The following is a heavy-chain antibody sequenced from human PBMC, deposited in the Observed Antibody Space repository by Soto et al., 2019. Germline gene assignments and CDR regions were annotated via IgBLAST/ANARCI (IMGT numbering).Heavy chain of an antibody. CDR3: AREIVLMVYADTRDAFGI. Sequence: SQTLSLTCAISGDSVSSNSAAWNWIRQSPSRGLEWLGRTYYRSKWYNDYAVSVKSRITINPDTSKNQFSLQLNSVTPEDTAVYYCAREIVLMVYADTRDAFGIWGQGTMVTVSS. V-gene: IGHV6-1*01. D-gene: IGHD2-8*01. CDR1: GDSVSSNSAA. J-gene: IGHJ3*02. CDR2: TYYRSKWYN.